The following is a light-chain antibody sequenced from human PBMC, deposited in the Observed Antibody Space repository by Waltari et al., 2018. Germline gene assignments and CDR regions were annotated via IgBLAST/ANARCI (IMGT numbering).Light chain of an antibody. Sequence: QSVLTQPPSVSAAPGQKVTISCSGSSSNIGNYFVSWYHQLQGATPKLLIYDNVKLPSGSPDRFAASKSGTSATLDITGLQIGDEADYYCATWDNSLTAVVFGGGTKLTVL. J-gene: IGLJ2*01. CDR1: SSNIGNYF. V-gene: IGLV1-51*01. CDR3: ATWDNSLTAVV. CDR2: DNV.